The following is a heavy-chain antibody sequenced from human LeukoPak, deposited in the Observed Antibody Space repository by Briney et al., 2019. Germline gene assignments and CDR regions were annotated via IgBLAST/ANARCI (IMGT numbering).Heavy chain of an antibody. V-gene: IGHV3-53*01. CDR3: ARERYYDFWSGYLR. D-gene: IGHD3-3*01. CDR1: GFTVSSNY. CDR2: IYSGGST. Sequence: GGSLRLSCAASGFTVSSNYMSWVRQAPGKGLEWVSVIYSGGSTYYADSVKGRFTISRDNSKNTLYLQMNSLRAEDTAAYYCARERYYDFWSGYLRWGQGTLVTVSS. J-gene: IGHJ4*02.